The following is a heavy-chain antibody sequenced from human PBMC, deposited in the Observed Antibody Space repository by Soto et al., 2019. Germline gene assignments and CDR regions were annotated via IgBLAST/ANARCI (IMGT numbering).Heavy chain of an antibody. D-gene: IGHD3-10*01. Sequence: QVQLVQSGAEVKKPGASVEVSCKASGYTFTSYAMYWVRQAPGQRLEWMGWINAGNGNTKYSQKFQGRVTITRDTSASTAYMELSSLRSEDTALYYCARDMGFGLSDYWGQGTLVTVSS. J-gene: IGHJ4*02. V-gene: IGHV1-3*01. CDR1: GYTFTSYA. CDR3: ARDMGFGLSDY. CDR2: INAGNGNT.